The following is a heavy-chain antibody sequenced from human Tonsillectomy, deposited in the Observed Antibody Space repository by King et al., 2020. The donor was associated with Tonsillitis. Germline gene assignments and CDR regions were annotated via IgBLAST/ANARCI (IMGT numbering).Heavy chain of an antibody. CDR2: IRSKAYGGTT. Sequence: QLVQSGGGLVKPGRSLRLSCTASGFTFGDYAMSWFRQAPGKGLEWVGFIRSKAYGGTTEYAASVKGRFTLSRDDSKSIAYLQMNSLKTEDTAVYYCTRDLRGSGWYEGFDYWGQGTLVTVSS. V-gene: IGHV3-49*05. J-gene: IGHJ4*02. CDR3: TRDLRGSGWYEGFDY. CDR1: GFTFGDYA. D-gene: IGHD6-19*01.